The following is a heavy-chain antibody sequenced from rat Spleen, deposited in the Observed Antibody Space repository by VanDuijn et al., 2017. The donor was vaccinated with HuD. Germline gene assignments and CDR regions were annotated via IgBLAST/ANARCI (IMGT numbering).Heavy chain of an antibody. J-gene: IGHJ2*01. CDR2: ISYDGGNT. CDR3: ARGKSEYSRYFNY. V-gene: IGHV5-25*01. CDR1: GFTFSSFA. Sequence: EVQLVESGGGLVQPGRSMKLSCAASGFTFSSFAMAWVRQAPTKGLEWVASISYDGGNTYYRDSVKGRFTISRDNAKSSLYLQMDSLRSEDTSTYYCARGKSEYSRYFNYWGQGAMVTVSS. D-gene: IGHD1-8*01.